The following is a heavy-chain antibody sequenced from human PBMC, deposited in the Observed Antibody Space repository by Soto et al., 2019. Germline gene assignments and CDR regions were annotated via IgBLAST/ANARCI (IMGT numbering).Heavy chain of an antibody. CDR3: AREIVTTGEYYFDS. CDR2: LNGDGSST. D-gene: IGHD1-1*01. CDR1: GFTFRNYW. J-gene: IGHJ4*02. V-gene: IGHV3-74*01. Sequence: EVQLVESGGGLVQPGGSLRLSCAASGFTFRNYWMHWVRQAPGKGLVRVSRLNGDGSSTSYADSVKGRVTISRDTAKNTLYLQMNSLRAEDTAVYYCAREIVTTGEYYFDSWGQGTLVTVSS.